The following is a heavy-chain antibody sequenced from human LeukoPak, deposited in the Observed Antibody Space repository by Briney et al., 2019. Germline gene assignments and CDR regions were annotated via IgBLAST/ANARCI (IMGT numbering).Heavy chain of an antibody. J-gene: IGHJ4*02. CDR2: ISSDGSAK. V-gene: IGHV3-30*03. D-gene: IGHD3-9*01. CDR1: GFSFSDYG. Sequence: GGSLRLSCAASGFSFSDYGMHWVRQAPGKGLKWVAAISSDGSAKYYGDSVQGRFTVSRDNSKKTVYLEVNSLRIEDTAAYYCARQEEDSYFEHWGQGALVTVSS. CDR3: ARQEEDSYFEH.